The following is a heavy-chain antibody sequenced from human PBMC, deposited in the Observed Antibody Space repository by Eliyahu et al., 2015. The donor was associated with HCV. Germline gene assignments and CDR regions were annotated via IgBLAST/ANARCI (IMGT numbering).Heavy chain of an antibody. V-gene: IGHV3-23*01. D-gene: IGHD3-22*01. CDR3: AKDAIVEKLRPDGFDI. CDR2: ISGSAAST. J-gene: IGHJ3*02. CDR1: GFTFSSYA. Sequence: EVQLLESGGDLVQPGGSLRVSCAASGFTFSSYAMSWVRQAPGKGLEWVSGISGSAASTFYADSVKGRFTISRDNSKNMLYLQMNSLRAEDTAVYYCAKDAIVEKLRPDGFDIWGQGTMVTVSS.